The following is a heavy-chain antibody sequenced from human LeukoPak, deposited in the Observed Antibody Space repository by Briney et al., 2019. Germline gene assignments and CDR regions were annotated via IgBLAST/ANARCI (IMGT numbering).Heavy chain of an antibody. CDR3: ARGRRSGYDFDN. CDR2: FYYSGST. D-gene: IGHD5-12*01. CDR1: GGALISGGYY. V-gene: IGHV4-31*03. Sequence: PSETLSLTCTVSGGALISGGYYWSWLRQHPGKGLVLIGYFYYSGSTYYNMSLKSRVTISVETSKTQFSLKGNSVTAADTPVYYCARGRRSGYDFDNWGQGTLVTVPS. J-gene: IGHJ4*02.